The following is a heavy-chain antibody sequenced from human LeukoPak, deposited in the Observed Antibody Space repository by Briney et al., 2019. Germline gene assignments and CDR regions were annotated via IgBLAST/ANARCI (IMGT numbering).Heavy chain of an antibody. V-gene: IGHV1-46*01. CDR2: INPTTGST. D-gene: IGHD4-23*01. J-gene: IGHJ4*02. CDR3: ARCGPFYRGLSEYYFDY. Sequence: ASVKVSCKASGYSFTSYYIHWVRQAPGQGLEWMGIINPTTGSTIYAQTFQGRVTMTRDVSTSTVYMDLSSLRSADTAVYYCARCGPFYRGLSEYYFDYWGQGTLVTVSS. CDR1: GYSFTSYY.